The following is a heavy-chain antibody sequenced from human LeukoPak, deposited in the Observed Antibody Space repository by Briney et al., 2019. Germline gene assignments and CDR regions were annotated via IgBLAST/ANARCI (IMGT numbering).Heavy chain of an antibody. CDR2: ISGSGVST. D-gene: IGHD1-7*01. CDR1: GFTFTSYA. Sequence: PGGSLRLSCAASGFTFTSYAMSWVRQAPGKGLEWVSAISGSGVSTYYADSVKGRFTISRDNSKNTLYLHMNSLRAEDTALYYCAKDKSKGELRGNEFDYWGQGPWSLSPQ. CDR3: AKDKSKGELRGNEFDY. J-gene: IGHJ4*02. V-gene: IGHV3-23*01.